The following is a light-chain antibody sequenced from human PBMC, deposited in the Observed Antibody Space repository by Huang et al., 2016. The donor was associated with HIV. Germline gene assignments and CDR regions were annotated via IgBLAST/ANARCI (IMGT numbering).Light chain of an antibody. J-gene: IGKJ2*01. Sequence: EIMLTQSPATLSVSPGERATLSCRGSQSISTNLAWYQQKPGLAPRLLIYSASTRATGIPARFSGSGSGTEFTRTISSLQSEDFAVYYCQQGETFGQGTKLEIK. CDR2: SAS. CDR1: QSISTN. V-gene: IGKV3-15*01. CDR3: QQGET.